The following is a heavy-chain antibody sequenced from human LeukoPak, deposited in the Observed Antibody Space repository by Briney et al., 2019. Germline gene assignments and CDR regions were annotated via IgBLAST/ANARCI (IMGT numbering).Heavy chain of an antibody. J-gene: IGHJ4*02. V-gene: IGHV1-46*01. CDR2: INPSGGST. CDR3: ARVPLSSYGIDY. CDR1: GYTFTNYY. Sequence: ASVKVSCKASGYTFTNYYMHWVRQAPGQGLEWTGIINPSGGSTSYAQKFQGRVTMTRDTSTSTVYTELSSLRSEDTAVYYCARVPLSSYGIDYWGQGTLVTVSS. D-gene: IGHD5-18*01.